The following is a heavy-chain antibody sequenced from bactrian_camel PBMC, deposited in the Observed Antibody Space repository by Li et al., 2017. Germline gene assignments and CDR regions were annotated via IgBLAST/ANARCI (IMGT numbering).Heavy chain of an antibody. CDR3: AADSAVVSGEELLPDLNY. Sequence: DVQLVESGGGSVQAGGSLRLSCAVSRFSYSTAYMAWFRQTPGKEREGVAGIYTSSSATIYADSVKGRFTISQDVAKSTVYLQMNSLEPEDTAMYYCAADSAVVSGEELLPDLNYWGQGTQVTVS. CDR1: RFSYSTAY. V-gene: IGHV3S40*01. CDR2: IYTSSSAT. J-gene: IGHJ4*01.